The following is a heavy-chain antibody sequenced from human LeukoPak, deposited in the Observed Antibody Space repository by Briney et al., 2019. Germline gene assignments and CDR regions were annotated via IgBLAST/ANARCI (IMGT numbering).Heavy chain of an antibody. CDR1: GGSISSGSYY. J-gene: IGHJ6*03. CDR3: GGAARPHYYYYYMDV. Sequence: PSETLSLTCTVSGGSISSGSYYWSWIRQPAGKGLEWIGRIYTSGSTNYNPSLKSRVTISVDTSKNQFSLKLSSVTAADTAVYYCGGAARPHYYYYYMDVWGKGTTVTVSS. V-gene: IGHV4-61*02. D-gene: IGHD6-6*01. CDR2: IYTSGST.